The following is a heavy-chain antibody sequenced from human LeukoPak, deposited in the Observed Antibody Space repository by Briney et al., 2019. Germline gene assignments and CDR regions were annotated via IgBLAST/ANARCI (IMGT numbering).Heavy chain of an antibody. J-gene: IGHJ4*02. CDR2: IYHSGST. V-gene: IGHV4-59*08. Sequence: SETLSLTCTVSGGSISSYYWSWIRQPPGKGLEWIGYIYHSGSTNYNPSLKSRVTISVDTSKNQFSLKLSSVTAADTAVYYCARAKGDDFDYWGQGTLVTVSS. CDR3: ARAKGDDFDY. D-gene: IGHD3-16*01. CDR1: GGSISSYY.